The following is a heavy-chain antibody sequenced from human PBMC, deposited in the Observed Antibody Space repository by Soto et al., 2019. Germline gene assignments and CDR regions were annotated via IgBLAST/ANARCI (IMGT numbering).Heavy chain of an antibody. D-gene: IGHD3-22*01. CDR3: ATVNLSRSSGSELYYYYYYGMDV. Sequence: ASVKVSCKVSGYTLTELSMHWVRQAPGKGLEWMGGFDPEDGETIYAQKFQGRVTMTEDTSTDTAYMELSSLRSEDTDVYYCATVNLSRSSGSELYYYYYYGMDVWGQGTTVTVSS. CDR1: GYTLTELS. V-gene: IGHV1-24*01. J-gene: IGHJ6*02. CDR2: FDPEDGET.